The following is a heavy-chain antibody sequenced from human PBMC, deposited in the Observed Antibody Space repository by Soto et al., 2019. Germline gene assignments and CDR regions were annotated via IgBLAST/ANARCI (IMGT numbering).Heavy chain of an antibody. Sequence: QVQLQESGPGLVNPSDTLSLTCAVSGDSITSNYWWGWIRQPPGKGLEWIGYIYYSGNTFYNPSRKSRVTMSVDTSKNQFSLDVNSVAAVDTVVYYCARSNYRGWFDPWGQGTLVTVSS. CDR1: GDSITSNYW. D-gene: IGHD1-7*01. CDR3: ARSNYRGWFDP. J-gene: IGHJ5*02. V-gene: IGHV4-28*01. CDR2: IYYSGNT.